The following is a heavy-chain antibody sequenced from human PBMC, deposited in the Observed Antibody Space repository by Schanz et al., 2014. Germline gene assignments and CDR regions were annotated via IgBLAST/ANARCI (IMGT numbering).Heavy chain of an antibody. CDR1: GYTTFTDYY. V-gene: IGHV1-2*04. Sequence: QVQLVQSGAEVKKPGASVKVSCKASGYTTFTDYYIHWVRQAPGQGLEWMGWINPNSGDTNYAQKFQGWVTMTRDTSISTAYMEVSRLKSDDTAVYYCARLSVAGRPHVNYWYFDLWGRGTLDTVSA. CDR3: ARLSVAGRPHVNYWYFDL. CDR2: INPNSGDT. J-gene: IGHJ2*01. D-gene: IGHD6-19*01.